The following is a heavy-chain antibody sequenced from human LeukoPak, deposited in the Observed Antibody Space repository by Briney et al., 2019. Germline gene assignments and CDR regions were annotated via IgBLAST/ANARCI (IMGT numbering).Heavy chain of an antibody. CDR2: SNTKGSN. D-gene: IGHD6-19*01. CDR1: GGSFTDYY. Sequence: PSETLSLTCAVYGGSFTDYYWSWIRQPPGGGLNGMGTSNTKGSNNHNPALKSRVTISVDTSKNQFTLNLNSVTAADTTVYYCARTGGGVAYHNGWYYFDYWGQGTLVTVSS. V-gene: IGHV4-34*01. CDR3: ARTGGGVAYHNGWYYFDY. J-gene: IGHJ4*02.